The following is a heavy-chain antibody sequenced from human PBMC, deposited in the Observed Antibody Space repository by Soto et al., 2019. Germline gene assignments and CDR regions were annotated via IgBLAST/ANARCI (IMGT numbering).Heavy chain of an antibody. D-gene: IGHD6-13*01. CDR3: AKDRPPYSSSWSIFDY. Sequence: GGSLSLSCAASGFTFDDYAMHWVRQAPGKGLEWVSGISWNSGSIGYADSVKGRFTISRDNAKNSLYLQMNSLRAEDTALYYCAKDRPPYSSSWSIFDYWGQGTLVTVSS. CDR2: ISWNSGSI. CDR1: GFTFDDYA. V-gene: IGHV3-9*01. J-gene: IGHJ4*02.